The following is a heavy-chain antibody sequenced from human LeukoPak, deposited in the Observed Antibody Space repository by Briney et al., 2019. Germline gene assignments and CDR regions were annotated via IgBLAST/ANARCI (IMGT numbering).Heavy chain of an antibody. Sequence: ASVKVSCKASGYTFTSYGISWVRQAPGQGLEWMGWISAYNGNTNYAQKLQGRVTMTTDTSTSTAYMELRSLRSDDTAVYYCARTLIAAAATRYYYYYYMDVWGKGTTVTVSS. D-gene: IGHD6-13*01. CDR2: ISAYNGNT. CDR3: ARTLIAAAATRYYYYYYMDV. V-gene: IGHV1-18*01. J-gene: IGHJ6*03. CDR1: GYTFTSYG.